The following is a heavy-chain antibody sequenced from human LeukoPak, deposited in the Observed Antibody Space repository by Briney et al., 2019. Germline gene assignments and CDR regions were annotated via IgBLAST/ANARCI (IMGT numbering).Heavy chain of an antibody. CDR3: AREGEVYDSSGYYSPYFDY. Sequence: PSETLSHTCTVSGGSISSGGYYWSWIRQHPGKGLEWIGYIYYSGSTYYNPSLKSRVTISLETSKNQFSLKLSSVTAADTAVYYCAREGEVYDSSGYYSPYFDYWGQGTLVTVSS. D-gene: IGHD3-22*01. J-gene: IGHJ4*02. V-gene: IGHV4-31*03. CDR1: GGSISSGGYY. CDR2: IYYSGST.